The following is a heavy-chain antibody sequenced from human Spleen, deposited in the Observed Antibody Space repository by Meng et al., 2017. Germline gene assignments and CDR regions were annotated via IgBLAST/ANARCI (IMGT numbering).Heavy chain of an antibody. CDR3: ARDPTYYDYVWGSSPDDAFDI. CDR2: ISASNGRT. J-gene: IGHJ3*02. CDR1: GYTFTSYE. D-gene: IGHD3-16*01. V-gene: IGHV1-18*01. Sequence: ASVKVSCKASGYTFTSYEISWVRQAPGQGLEWMGWISASNGRTNYAQKLQSRLTVTTDTSTSTAYMELRSLTSDDTAVYYCARDPTYYDYVWGSSPDDAFDIWGQGTMVTVSS.